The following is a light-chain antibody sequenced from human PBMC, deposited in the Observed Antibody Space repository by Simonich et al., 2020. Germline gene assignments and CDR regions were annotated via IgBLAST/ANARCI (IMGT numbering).Light chain of an antibody. Sequence: QSALTQPASVSGSPGQSLTISCTGNSRDVGSYNLVSWYQQHPGNAPKLMIYEVSKRPSGVSHRFSGSKSGNTASLTISGLQAEDEADYYCCSYAGSSNWVFGGGTKLTVL. V-gene: IGLV2-23*02. CDR2: EVS. J-gene: IGLJ3*02. CDR1: SRDVGSYNL. CDR3: CSYAGSSNWV.